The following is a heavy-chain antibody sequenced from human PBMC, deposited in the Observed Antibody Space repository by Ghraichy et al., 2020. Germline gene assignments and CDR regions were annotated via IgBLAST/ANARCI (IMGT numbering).Heavy chain of an antibody. Sequence: SETLSLTCTVSGGSISSYYWSWIRQPPGKGLEWIGYIYYSGNTNYNPSLKSRVTISVDTSKNQFSLKLSSVTAADTAVYYCARAPYYYDSSPGVVIDYWGQGTLVTVSS. J-gene: IGHJ4*02. D-gene: IGHD3-22*01. CDR1: GGSISSYY. CDR2: IYYSGNT. V-gene: IGHV4-59*01. CDR3: ARAPYYYDSSPGVVIDY.